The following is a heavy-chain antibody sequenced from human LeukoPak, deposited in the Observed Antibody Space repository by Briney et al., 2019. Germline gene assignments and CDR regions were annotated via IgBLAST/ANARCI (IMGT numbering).Heavy chain of an antibody. J-gene: IGHJ6*02. D-gene: IGHD3-3*02. Sequence: SETLSLTCAVSGGSISSGDYYWSWIRQPPGKGLEWIGYIYYSGSTYYNPSLKSRVTISVDTSKNQFSLKLSSVTAADTAVYYCARVRHFAMEVWGQGTTVTVSS. CDR2: IYYSGST. CDR1: GGSISSGDYY. CDR3: ARVRHFAMEV. V-gene: IGHV4-30-4*01.